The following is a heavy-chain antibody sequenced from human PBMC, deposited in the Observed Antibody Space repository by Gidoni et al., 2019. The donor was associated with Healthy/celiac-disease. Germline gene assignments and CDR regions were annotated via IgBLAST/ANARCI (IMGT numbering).Heavy chain of an antibody. Sequence: EVQLLESGGGLVQPGGSLRLSCAASGFTFSSYGMSWVRQAPGKGLELGSAISGSGGSTYYAYSGNVRFTISRDKSKNTLYLQMNSLRAEDTAVYYCAKMADWLRPTYYFDYWGQGTLVTVSS. CDR2: ISGSGGST. J-gene: IGHJ4*02. CDR1: GFTFSSYG. V-gene: IGHV3-23*01. CDR3: AKMADWLRPTYYFDY. D-gene: IGHD3-9*01.